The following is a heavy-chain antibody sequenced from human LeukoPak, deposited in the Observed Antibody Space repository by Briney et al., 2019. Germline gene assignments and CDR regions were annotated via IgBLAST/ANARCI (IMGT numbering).Heavy chain of an antibody. V-gene: IGHV3-11*01. D-gene: IGHD6-19*01. CDR1: GFTFSDYY. CDR2: ISSSGTTI. J-gene: IGHJ4*02. Sequence: GGSLRLSCAASGFTFSDYYMSWIRQAPGKGLEWVSYISSSGTTIYYADSVKGRFTISRDNAKNSLYLQMNSLRAEDTAVYYCARDLEAAVAEIYWGQGTLVTVSS. CDR3: ARDLEAAVAEIY.